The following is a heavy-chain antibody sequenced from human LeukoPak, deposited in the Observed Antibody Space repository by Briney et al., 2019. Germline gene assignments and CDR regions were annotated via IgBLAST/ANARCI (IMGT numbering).Heavy chain of an antibody. CDR2: IYYSGST. Sequence: SETLSLTCTVSGGSISSYYWSWIRQPPGKGLEWIGYIYYSGSTNYNPSLKSRVTISVDTSKNQFSLKLSSVTAADTAVYCCARHNRGAAGYYYGMDVWGQGTTVTVSS. D-gene: IGHD2/OR15-2a*01. V-gene: IGHV4-59*01. CDR3: ARHNRGAAGYYYGMDV. CDR1: GGSISSYY. J-gene: IGHJ6*02.